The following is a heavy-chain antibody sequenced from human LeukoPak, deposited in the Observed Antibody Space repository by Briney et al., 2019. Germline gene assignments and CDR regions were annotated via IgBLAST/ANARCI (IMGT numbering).Heavy chain of an antibody. D-gene: IGHD3-22*01. J-gene: IGHJ4*02. CDR2: IYYSGST. Sequence: SETLSLTCTVSGGSISSYYWSWIRQPPGKGLEWIGYIYYSGSTNHNPSLKSRVTISVDTSKNQFSLKLSFVTAADTAVYYCAHSSGYGIDYWGQGTLVTVSS. CDR1: GGSISSYY. CDR3: AHSSGYGIDY. V-gene: IGHV4-59*01.